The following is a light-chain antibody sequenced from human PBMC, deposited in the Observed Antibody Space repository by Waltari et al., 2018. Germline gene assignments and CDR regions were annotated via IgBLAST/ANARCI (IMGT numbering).Light chain of an antibody. J-gene: IGLJ1*01. CDR1: SSDVGAYDY. Sequence: QSALSQPPSASGSPGQSVTISCTGSSSDVGAYDYVSWYQQRPGKAPKVLIYEVNKRPSVVPHRFSGSKSGATASLTVSWLQAEDEGDYYCASYAGGDTPYVFGTGTTVTV. CDR2: EVN. V-gene: IGLV2-8*01. CDR3: ASYAGGDTPYV.